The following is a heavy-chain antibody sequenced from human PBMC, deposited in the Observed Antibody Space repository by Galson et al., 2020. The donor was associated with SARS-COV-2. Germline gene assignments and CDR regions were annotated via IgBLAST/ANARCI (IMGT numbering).Heavy chain of an antibody. CDR3: ARTEDYYDSSGYYYGLFDY. V-gene: IGHV2-26*01. Sequence: SGPTLVKPTETLTLTCTVSGFSLSNARMGVSWIRQPPGKALEWLAHIFSNDEKSYSTSLKSRLTISKDTSKSQVVLTMTNMDPVDTATYYCARTEDYYDSSGYYYGLFDYWGQGTLVTVSS. J-gene: IGHJ4*02. CDR1: GFSLSNARMG. CDR2: IFSNDEK. D-gene: IGHD3-22*01.